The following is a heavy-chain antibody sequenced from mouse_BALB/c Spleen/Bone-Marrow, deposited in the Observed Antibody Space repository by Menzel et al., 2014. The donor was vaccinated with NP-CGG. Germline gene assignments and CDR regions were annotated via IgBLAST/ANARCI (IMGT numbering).Heavy chain of an antibody. D-gene: IGHD2-4*01. CDR1: GFTFTDYY. Sequence: EVKLVESGGGLVQPGGSLRLSCATSGFTFTDYYMSWVRQPPGKALEWLGFIRNKAKGYTSENSASVKGRFTISRDDSQSILYLQMNTLRAEVSATYYCARDINYDIYWYFDVWGAGTTVTVSS. CDR2: IRNKAKGYTS. V-gene: IGHV7-3*02. CDR3: ARDINYDIYWYFDV. J-gene: IGHJ1*01.